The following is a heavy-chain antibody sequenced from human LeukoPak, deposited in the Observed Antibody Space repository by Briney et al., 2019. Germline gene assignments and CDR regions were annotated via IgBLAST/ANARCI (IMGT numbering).Heavy chain of an antibody. Sequence: PGGSLRLSCAASGFTFSNAWMSWVRQAPGKGLEWVGRIKSKTDGGTTDYAAPVKGRFTISRDDSKNTLYLQMNSLKTEDTAVYYCSTDGPTWLLTGYFQHWGQGTLVTVSS. J-gene: IGHJ1*01. CDR2: IKSKTDGGTT. V-gene: IGHV3-15*01. CDR1: GFTFSNAW. CDR3: STDGPTWLLTGYFQH. D-gene: IGHD5-12*01.